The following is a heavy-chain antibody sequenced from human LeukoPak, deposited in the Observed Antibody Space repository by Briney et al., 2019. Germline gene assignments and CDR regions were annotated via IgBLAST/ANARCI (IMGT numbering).Heavy chain of an antibody. Sequence: PSETLSLTCTVSGGSISSYYWSWIRQPPGKGLEWIGYIYYSGSTNYNPSLKSRVTISVDRSKNQFSLKLSSVTAADTAVYYCAREGGGPFDYWGQGTLVTVSS. CDR1: GGSISSYY. CDR3: AREGGGPFDY. J-gene: IGHJ4*02. D-gene: IGHD3-16*01. CDR2: IYYSGST. V-gene: IGHV4-59*12.